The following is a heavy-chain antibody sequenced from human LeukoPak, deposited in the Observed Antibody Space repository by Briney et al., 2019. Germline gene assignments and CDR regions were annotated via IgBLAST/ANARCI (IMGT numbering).Heavy chain of an antibody. CDR3: ALGLVTDY. Sequence: GGSLRLSCAASGFTFSTYGMHWVRQAPGKGLEWLALIWYDGSNKYYADSVKGRFSISRDNPKNTLYLQMNSLRVEDTAVYYCALGLVTDYWGQGTLVTVSS. CDR2: IWYDGSNK. D-gene: IGHD3-9*01. J-gene: IGHJ4*02. CDR1: GFTFSTYG. V-gene: IGHV3-33*01.